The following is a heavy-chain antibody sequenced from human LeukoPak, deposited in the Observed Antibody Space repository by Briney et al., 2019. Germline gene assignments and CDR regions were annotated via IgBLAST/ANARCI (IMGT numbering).Heavy chain of an antibody. J-gene: IGHJ3*02. V-gene: IGHV5-51*01. CDR1: GSRFTSYW. CDR3: AKCRAAAGPLVAFDI. CDR2: IYPGDSDT. Sequence: GASLKISYKGSGSRFTSYWIGWVRPMPGKGVEWMGIIYPGDSDTRYSPSFQGQVTISADKSISTAYLQWSSLKASDTAMYYCAKCRAAAGPLVAFDIWGQGTMVTVSS. D-gene: IGHD6-13*01.